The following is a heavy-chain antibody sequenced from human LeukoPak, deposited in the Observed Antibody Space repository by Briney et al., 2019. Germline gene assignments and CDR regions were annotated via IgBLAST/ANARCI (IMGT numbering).Heavy chain of an antibody. Sequence: GESLKISGKGSGYSFTSYWIAWVRQMPGKGLEWMGIIYPGDSDTRYSPSFQDQVSISADKSITNAYLQWSSLKASDTAMYYCATTTTRGIPHYFDYWGQGTLVTVSS. V-gene: IGHV5-51*01. J-gene: IGHJ4*02. D-gene: IGHD1-1*01. CDR3: ATTTTRGIPHYFDY. CDR1: GYSFTSYW. CDR2: IYPGDSDT.